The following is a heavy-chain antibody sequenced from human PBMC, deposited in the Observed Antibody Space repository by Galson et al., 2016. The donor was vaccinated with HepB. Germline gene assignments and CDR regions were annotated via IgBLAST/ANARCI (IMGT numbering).Heavy chain of an antibody. Sequence: QSGAEVKKPGESLKISCKGSGYSFRSYWISWVRQMPGNGLEWMGRIDPSGSYTKYSPSSRGHVTISVDKSTSTAYLEFTSLKSSDNAMYYCARHCSGGSCYHPDYWGQGTLVTVSS. V-gene: IGHV5-10-1*01. J-gene: IGHJ4*02. CDR1: GYSFRSYW. D-gene: IGHD2-15*01. CDR2: IDPSGSYT. CDR3: ARHCSGGSCYHPDY.